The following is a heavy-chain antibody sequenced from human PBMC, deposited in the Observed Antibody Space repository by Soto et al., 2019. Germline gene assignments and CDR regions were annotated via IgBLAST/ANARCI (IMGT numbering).Heavy chain of an antibody. V-gene: IGHV3-74*01. CDR1: GFTFTNYR. J-gene: IGHJ4*02. Sequence: GGSLRLSCAASGFTFTNYRIHWVRQAPGKGLVWVARINSDGTRINYADSVKGRFTISRDNAKNTVFLQMNSLRDEDSAVYFCARAGDWNYAQDFWGQGTLVTVSS. CDR3: ARAGDWNYAQDF. D-gene: IGHD1-7*01. CDR2: INSDGTRI.